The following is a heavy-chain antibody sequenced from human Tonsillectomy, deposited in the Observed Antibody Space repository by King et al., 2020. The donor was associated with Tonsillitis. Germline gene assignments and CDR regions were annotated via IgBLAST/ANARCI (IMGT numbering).Heavy chain of an antibody. CDR2: INWNSGNI. D-gene: IGHD6-19*01. Sequence: VQLVESGGGLVQPGRSLRLSCAASGFTFDDYAMHWVRQAPGKGLEWVSGINWNSGNIGYADSVKGRFTISRDNAQNSLYLQMNSLRAEDTALYYCAKDIEWRHTRGWLGGGMDVWGHGTTVTVSS. V-gene: IGHV3-9*01. J-gene: IGHJ6*02. CDR1: GFTFDDYA. CDR3: AKDIEWRHTRGWLGGGMDV.